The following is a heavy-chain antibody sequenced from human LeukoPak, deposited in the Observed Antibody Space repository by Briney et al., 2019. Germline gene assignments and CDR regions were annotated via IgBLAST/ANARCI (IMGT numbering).Heavy chain of an antibody. CDR2: ISGSGGST. CDR1: GFTFSSYA. CDR3: AKDLVSPDYGGTPSDY. Sequence: PGGSLRLSCAASGFTFSSYAMSWVRQAPGKGLELVSAISGSGGSTYYADSVKGRFTISRDNSKNTLYLQMNSLRAEDTAVYYCAKDLVSPDYGGTPSDYWGQGTLVTVSS. J-gene: IGHJ4*02. D-gene: IGHD4-23*01. V-gene: IGHV3-23*01.